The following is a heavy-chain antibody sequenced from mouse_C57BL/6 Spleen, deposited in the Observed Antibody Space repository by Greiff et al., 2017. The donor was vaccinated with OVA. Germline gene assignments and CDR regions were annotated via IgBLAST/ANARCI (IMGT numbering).Heavy chain of an antibody. CDR3: AREGSRAMDY. V-gene: IGHV1-52*01. Sequence: VQLQQPGVELVRPGSSVKLSCKASGYTFTSYWMHWVKQRPIQGLEWIGNIDPSDSETHYNQKFKDKATLTVDKSSSTAYMQLSSLTSEDSAVYYCAREGSRAMDYWGQGTSVTVSS. J-gene: IGHJ4*01. CDR1: GYTFTSYW. CDR2: IDPSDSET. D-gene: IGHD1-1*01.